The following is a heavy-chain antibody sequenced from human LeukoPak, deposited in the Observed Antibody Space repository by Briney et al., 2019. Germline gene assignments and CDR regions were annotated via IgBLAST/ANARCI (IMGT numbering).Heavy chain of an antibody. Sequence: GGSLRLSCAASGFTFSSYAMSWVRQAPGKGLEWVSAFSGSGGSTYYADSVKGRFTISRDNSKNTLYLQMNSLRAEDTALYYCAKDFLVAATTTYYYYGVDVWGQGTTVTVS. V-gene: IGHV3-23*01. J-gene: IGHJ6*02. CDR2: FSGSGGST. CDR1: GFTFSSYA. D-gene: IGHD5-12*01. CDR3: AKDFLVAATTTYYYYGVDV.